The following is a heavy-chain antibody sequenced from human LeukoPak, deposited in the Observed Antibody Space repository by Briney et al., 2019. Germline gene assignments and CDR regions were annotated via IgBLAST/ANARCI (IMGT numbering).Heavy chain of an antibody. D-gene: IGHD7-27*01. CDR3: ARGPPNWGMVGY. V-gene: IGHV1-8*01. J-gene: IGHJ4*02. CDR1: GYTFTSFD. CDR2: MKSNNGHT. Sequence: ASVKVSCKASGYTFTSFDSNWVRQATGQGLEWMGWMKSNNGHTGYAQKFQGRVTMTRDTSISTAYMELSSLTFEDTAVYYCARGPPNWGMVGYWGQGTLVTVSS.